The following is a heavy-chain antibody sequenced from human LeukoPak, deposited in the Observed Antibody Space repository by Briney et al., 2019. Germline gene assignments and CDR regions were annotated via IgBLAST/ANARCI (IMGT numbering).Heavy chain of an antibody. V-gene: IGHV1-18*01. CDR1: GYTFTSYG. CDR2: ISAYNGNT. Sequence: ASVKVSCKASGYTFTSYGISWVRQAPGQGLEWMGWISAYNGNTNYAQKLQGRVTMTTDTSTSTAYMELRSLRSDDTAVYYCARDYRGAESSSSGYWGQGTLVTVSS. CDR3: ARDYRGAESSSSGY. D-gene: IGHD6-6*01. J-gene: IGHJ4*02.